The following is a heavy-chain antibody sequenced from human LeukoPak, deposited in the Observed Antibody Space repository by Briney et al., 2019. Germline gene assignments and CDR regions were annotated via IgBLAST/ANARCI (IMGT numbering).Heavy chain of an antibody. Sequence: SVKVSCKASGFTFTSSAMQWVRQARGQRLEWIGWIVVGSGNTNYAQKFQERVTITRDMSTSTAYMELSSLRSEDTAVYYCAAVGVSGYSNHDAFDIWGQGTMVTVSS. J-gene: IGHJ3*02. V-gene: IGHV1-58*02. D-gene: IGHD3-22*01. CDR3: AAVGVSGYSNHDAFDI. CDR2: IVVGSGNT. CDR1: GFTFTSSA.